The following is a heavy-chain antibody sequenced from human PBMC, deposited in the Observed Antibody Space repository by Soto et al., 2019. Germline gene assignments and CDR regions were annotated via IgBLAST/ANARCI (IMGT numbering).Heavy chain of an antibody. Sequence: ASVQVSCKASGYTLNNYYMHWVRQAPGQGLERMGIINPSGGSTSYAQKFQGRVTMTRDTSTSTVYMELSSLGSEDTAVYYCARVTGYYDYYGMDVWGQGTTVTVSS. J-gene: IGHJ6*02. CDR2: INPSGGST. CDR3: ARVTGYYDYYGMDV. CDR1: GYTLNNYY. V-gene: IGHV1-46*02.